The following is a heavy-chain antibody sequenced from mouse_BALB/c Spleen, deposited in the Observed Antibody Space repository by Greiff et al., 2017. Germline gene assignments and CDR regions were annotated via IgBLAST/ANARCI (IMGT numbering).Heavy chain of an antibody. J-gene: IGHJ1*01. CDR1: GFTFSSFG. D-gene: IGHD1-1*01. Sequence: EVQLVESGGGLVQPGGSRKLSCAASGFTFSSFGMHWVRQAPEKGLEWVAYISSGSSTIYYADTVKGRFTISRDNPKNTLFLQMTSLRSEDTAMYYCARSVSLLRGYFDVWGAGTTVTVSS. CDR2: ISSGSSTI. V-gene: IGHV5-17*02. CDR3: ARSVSLLRGYFDV.